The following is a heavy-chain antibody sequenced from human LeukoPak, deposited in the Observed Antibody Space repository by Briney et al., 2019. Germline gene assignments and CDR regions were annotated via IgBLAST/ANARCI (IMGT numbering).Heavy chain of an antibody. CDR1: GGSISSYY. J-gene: IGHJ4*02. CDR2: IYYSGST. CDR3: ARTTDSIIGTTGTFDY. V-gene: IGHV4-59*01. Sequence: SETLSLTCTVSGGSISSYYWNWIRQPPGKGLEWIGYIYYSGSTNYNPALKSRVTISLDTSKNQISLKLSSVTAADTAVYYCARTTDSIIGTTGTFDYWGQGTRVTVSS. D-gene: IGHD1-20*01.